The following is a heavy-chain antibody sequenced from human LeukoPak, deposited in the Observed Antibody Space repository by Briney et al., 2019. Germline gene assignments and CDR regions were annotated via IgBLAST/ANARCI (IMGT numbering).Heavy chain of an antibody. CDR3: ARGSELGYCSGGSCYFEY. CDR2: ISSSSSYI. J-gene: IGHJ4*02. CDR1: GSPFSSYS. D-gene: IGHD2-15*01. V-gene: IGHV3-21*01. Sequence: PGGSLRLSCAASGSPFSSYSMNRVRQAPGKGLEWVSIISSSSSYIYYADSVKGRFTISRDNAKNSLYLQMNSLRAEDTAVYYCARGSELGYCSGGSCYFEYWGQGTLVTVSS.